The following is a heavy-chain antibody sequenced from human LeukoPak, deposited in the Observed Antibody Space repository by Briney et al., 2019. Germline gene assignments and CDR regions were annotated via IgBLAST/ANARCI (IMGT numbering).Heavy chain of an antibody. CDR2: IKQDGSEK. J-gene: IGHJ4*02. D-gene: IGHD2-2*02. Sequence: GGSLRLSCAASGFTFSSYWRSWVRQAPGKGLEWVANIKQDGSEKYYVDSVKGRFTISRDNAKNSLYLQMNSLRAEDTAVYYCARELPHCSSTSCYTGFDYWGQGTLVTVSS. V-gene: IGHV3-7*01. CDR3: ARELPHCSSTSCYTGFDY. CDR1: GFTFSSYW.